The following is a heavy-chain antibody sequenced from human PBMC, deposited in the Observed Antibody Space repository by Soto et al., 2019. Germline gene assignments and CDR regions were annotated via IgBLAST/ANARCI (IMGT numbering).Heavy chain of an antibody. V-gene: IGHV3-21*04. D-gene: IGHD6-19*01. CDR1: GFTFGYYS. CDR2: ISGSSTYI. J-gene: IGHJ4*02. Sequence: EVQLVESGGGLVKPGESLRVSCAASGFTFGYYSLHWVRQAPGKGLEWVSSISGSSTYIYYADRVKGRFTISRDDAKNSLYLRMDSLRAEDTAVYYCARGDGTGLYNSGWSPRYWGQGTLVTVSS. CDR3: ARGDGTGLYNSGWSPRY.